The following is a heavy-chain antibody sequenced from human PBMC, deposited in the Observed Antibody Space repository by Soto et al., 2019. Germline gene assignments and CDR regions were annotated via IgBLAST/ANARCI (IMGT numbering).Heavy chain of an antibody. CDR1: GFSLTSPGMC. CDR3: ARSIRGPRRFNGMDV. V-gene: IGHV2-70*13. D-gene: IGHD1-20*01. J-gene: IGHJ6*02. Sequence: SGPTLVNPTETLTLTCTFSGFSLTSPGMCVSWIRQPPGKALEWLALIERDDDDKYYSTSLKTRLTISKDTRKNPVVLTMANMDPADTGTYYCARSIRGPRRFNGMDVWGQGTTVTVSS. CDR2: IERDDDDK.